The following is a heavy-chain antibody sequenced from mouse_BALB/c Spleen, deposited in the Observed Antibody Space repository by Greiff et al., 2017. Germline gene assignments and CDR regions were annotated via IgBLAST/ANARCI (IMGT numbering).Heavy chain of an antibody. CDR2: ISSGGST. CDR1: GFTFSSYA. J-gene: IGHJ4*01. V-gene: IGHV5-6-5*01. CDR3: ARGLYRYDEGYAMDC. D-gene: IGHD2-14*01. Sequence: EVMLVESGGGLVKPGGSLKLSCAASGFTFSSYAMSWVRQTPEKRLEWVASISSGGSTYYPDSVKGRFTISRDNARNILYLQMSSLRSEDTAMYYCARGLYRYDEGYAMDCWGQGTSVTVSS.